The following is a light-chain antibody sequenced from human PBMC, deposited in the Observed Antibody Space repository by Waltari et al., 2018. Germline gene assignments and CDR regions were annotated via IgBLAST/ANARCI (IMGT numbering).Light chain of an antibody. CDR1: QGIGNY. V-gene: IGKV1-27*01. CDR3: QKYNLTPKT. CDR2: AAS. J-gene: IGKJ3*01. Sequence: DIQMTQSPSSLSASVGDRVTITCRASQGIGNYLAWYQQKPGKVPKLLVYAASTLESGVPSRFSGSGSGTHFTLTISSLQPEDVATYYCQKYNLTPKTVGPGTTVDIK.